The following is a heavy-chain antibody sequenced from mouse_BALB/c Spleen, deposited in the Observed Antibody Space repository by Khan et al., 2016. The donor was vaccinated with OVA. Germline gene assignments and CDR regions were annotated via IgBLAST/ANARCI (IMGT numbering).Heavy chain of an antibody. V-gene: IGHV3-2*02. CDR3: ARLGPGFAY. Sequence: EVKLLESGPGLVKPSQSLSLTYTVTGYSITSDYAWNWIRQFPGNKLEWMGYIGYSGSTSYNPSLKSRISITRDTSKNQFFLQLNSVTTEDTATYYCARLGPGFAYWGQGTLVTVSA. CDR2: IGYSGST. J-gene: IGHJ3*01. CDR1: GYSITSDYA. D-gene: IGHD4-1*01.